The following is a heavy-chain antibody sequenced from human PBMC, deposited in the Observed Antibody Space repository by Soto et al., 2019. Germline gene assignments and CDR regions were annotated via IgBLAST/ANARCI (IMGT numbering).Heavy chain of an antibody. J-gene: IGHJ4*02. CDR3: ARDKITGLIDY. Sequence: SETLSLTCAAYGGSFSGYYWTWIRQPPGTGLEWIGEINHSGSTNYNPSLKSRVTISVDTSKNQFSLKLTSVTAADTAVYYCARDKITGLIDYWGQATLVTVSS. D-gene: IGHD2-8*02. CDR2: INHSGST. V-gene: IGHV4-34*01. CDR1: GGSFSGYY.